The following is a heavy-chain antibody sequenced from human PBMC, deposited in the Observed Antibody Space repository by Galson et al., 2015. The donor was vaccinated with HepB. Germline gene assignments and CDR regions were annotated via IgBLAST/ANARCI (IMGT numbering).Heavy chain of an antibody. CDR3: ASGGGYSYGFDY. D-gene: IGHD5-18*01. CDR1: GDSVSSNSAA. CDR2: TYNRSKWYN. V-gene: IGHV6-1*01. J-gene: IGHJ4*02. Sequence: CAISGDSVSSNSAAWNWIRQSPSRGLEWLGRTYNRSKWYNDYAVSVKSRITINPDTSKNQFSLQLNSVTPEDTAVYYCASGGGYSYGFDYWGQGTLVTVSS.